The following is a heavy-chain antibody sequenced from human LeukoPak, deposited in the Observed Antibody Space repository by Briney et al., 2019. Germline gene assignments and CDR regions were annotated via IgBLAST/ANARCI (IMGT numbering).Heavy chain of an antibody. CDR2: IYYSGST. CDR3: ARHGLTGYYNVYYYYYGMDV. J-gene: IGHJ6*02. D-gene: IGHD3-9*01. Sequence: SETLYLTCTVSGGSIRSYYWSWIRQPPGKGLEWIGYIYYSGSTNYNPSLKSRVTISVDTSKNQFSLKLSSVTAADTAVYYCARHGLTGYYNVYYYYYGMDVWGQGTTVTVSS. CDR1: GGSIRSYY. V-gene: IGHV4-59*08.